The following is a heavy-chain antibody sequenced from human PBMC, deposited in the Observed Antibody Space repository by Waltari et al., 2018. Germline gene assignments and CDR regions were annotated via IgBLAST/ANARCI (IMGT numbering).Heavy chain of an antibody. CDR2: IWDDGRNR. CDR1: GFIFSSYG. J-gene: IGHJ4*02. V-gene: IGHV3-33*01. CDR3: ARDGLGGRWAEDYFDY. D-gene: IGHD3-16*01. Sequence: QVQLVESGGGVVQPGRSLRLSCTASGFIFSSYGMHWVRQAPGKGLEWVAVIWDDGRNRYYAESVKGRFTISRDNSRNTLYWQMNSLRADDTAVYYCARDGLGGRWAEDYFDYWGQGTLVTVSS.